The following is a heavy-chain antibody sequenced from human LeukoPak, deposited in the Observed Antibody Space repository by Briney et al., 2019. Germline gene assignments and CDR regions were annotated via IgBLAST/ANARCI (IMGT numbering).Heavy chain of an antibody. D-gene: IGHD2-2*01. Sequence: GASVKVSCKASGYTFTSYDISWVRQAPGQRLEWMAWIGTYSANANYAPKLQDRVTVTTDTSTSTSYMELRSLRSDDTAVYYCARDERDSCRGSGCYYFDYWGQGTLVTVSS. CDR2: IGTYSANA. CDR1: GYTFTSYD. V-gene: IGHV1-18*01. J-gene: IGHJ4*02. CDR3: ARDERDSCRGSGCYYFDY.